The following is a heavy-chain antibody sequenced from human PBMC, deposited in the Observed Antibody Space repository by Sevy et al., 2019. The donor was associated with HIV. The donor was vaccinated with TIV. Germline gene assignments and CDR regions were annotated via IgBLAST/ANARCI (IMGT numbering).Heavy chain of an antibody. CDR1: GGSITSLY. CDR2: IYYNGHI. CDR3: AGENAWGRGYS. V-gene: IGHV4-59*08. J-gene: IGHJ4*02. Sequence: SETLSLTCTVSGGSITSLYWNWIRQPPGKGLEWIANIYYNGHINYNPSLKSRVTLSLDTSKNRFTLRLSPVAAADTAMYYCAGENAWGRGYSWGQGTQVTVSS. D-gene: IGHD1-26*01.